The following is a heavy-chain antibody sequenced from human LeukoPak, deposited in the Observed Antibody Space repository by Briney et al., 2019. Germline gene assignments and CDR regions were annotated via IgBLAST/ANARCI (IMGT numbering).Heavy chain of an antibody. D-gene: IGHD3-10*01. CDR2: IYYSGST. CDR3: ARTGNTAVPPYFDY. CDR1: GGSISSSGYY. J-gene: IGHJ4*02. Sequence: PSETLSLTCTVSGGSISSSGYYWGWIRQPPGKGLEWIGTIYYSGSTYYSPSLNSRVTMSVDTSKNQFSLKLSSVTAADTAVYYCARTGNTAVPPYFDYWGQGALVTVSS. V-gene: IGHV4-39*01.